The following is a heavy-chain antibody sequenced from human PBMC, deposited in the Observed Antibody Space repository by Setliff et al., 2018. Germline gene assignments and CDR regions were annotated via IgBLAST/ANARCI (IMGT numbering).Heavy chain of an antibody. D-gene: IGHD6-13*01. CDR3: VRDTPHDPVSSNWYRNWFDP. CDR1: GASISSGSNY. Sequence: SETLSLTCSVSGASISSGSNYWSWIRQPAGKGVEWIGXXXXXXXXXXXXPXKNRVSXXLDTSKNQLSLNLNSVTAADTAVYFCVRDTPHDPVSSNWYRNWFDPWGQGILVTVSS. CDR2: XXXXXXX. J-gene: IGHJ5*02. V-gene: IGHV4-61*02.